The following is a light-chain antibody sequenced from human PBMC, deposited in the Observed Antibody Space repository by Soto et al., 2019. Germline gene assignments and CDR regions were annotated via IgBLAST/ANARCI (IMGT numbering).Light chain of an antibody. CDR1: QSVSSY. Sequence: EIVLTQSPATLSLSPGERATLSCRASQSVSSYLAWYQQKPGQAPRLLNYDASNRATGIPARFSGSGSGTDFTPTISSLEPEDFAVYYCQQRSNWPPITFGQGTRLE. V-gene: IGKV3-11*01. J-gene: IGKJ5*01. CDR3: QQRSNWPPIT. CDR2: DAS.